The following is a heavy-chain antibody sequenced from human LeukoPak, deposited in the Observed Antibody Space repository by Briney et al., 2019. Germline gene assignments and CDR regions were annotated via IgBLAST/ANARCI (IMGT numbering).Heavy chain of an antibody. Sequence: GGSLRLSCAASGFTFSSYGMHWVRQAPGKGLEWVAVISYDGSNKYYADSVKGRFTISRDNSKNTLYLQMNSLRAEDTAVYYCAGGGIVVVKYWGQGTLVTVSS. CDR1: GFTFSSYG. D-gene: IGHD3-22*01. V-gene: IGHV3-30*03. CDR2: ISYDGSNK. J-gene: IGHJ4*02. CDR3: AGGGIVVVKY.